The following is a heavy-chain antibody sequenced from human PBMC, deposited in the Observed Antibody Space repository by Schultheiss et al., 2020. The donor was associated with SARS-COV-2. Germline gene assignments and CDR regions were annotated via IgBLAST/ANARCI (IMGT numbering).Heavy chain of an antibody. Sequence: GGSLRLSCAASGFTFSNAWMSWVRQAPGKGLEWVSYISSSGSTIYYADSVKGRFTISRDNAKNSLYLQMNSLRAEDTAVYYCARGATLYYYYGMGVWGQGTTVTVSS. J-gene: IGHJ6*02. CDR3: ARGATLYYYYGMGV. V-gene: IGHV3-11*01. CDR1: GFTFSNAW. CDR2: ISSSGSTI. D-gene: IGHD1-26*01.